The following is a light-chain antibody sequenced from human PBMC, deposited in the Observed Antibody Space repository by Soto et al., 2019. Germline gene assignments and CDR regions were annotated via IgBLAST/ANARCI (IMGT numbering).Light chain of an antibody. V-gene: IGLV2-23*01. CDR2: KGT. J-gene: IGLJ1*01. CDR1: SSDVGAYNY. CDR3: FSAAPEHTYG. Sequence: VLAHPASVSGSPGQSITISCTGTSSDVGAYNYVSWYQQHPHRAPQDIIYKGTQRPSGFSNRFSGSTSGNAASLTISALKADDAADYFCFSAAPEHTYGCGAGTKVTLL.